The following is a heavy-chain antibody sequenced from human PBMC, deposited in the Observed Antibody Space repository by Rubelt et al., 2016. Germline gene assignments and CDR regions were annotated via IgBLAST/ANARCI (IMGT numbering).Heavy chain of an antibody. CDR3: PRGRELYYYGMDV. CDR2: IYSGGST. CDR1: GFTVSSNY. D-gene: IGHD1-7*01. Sequence: SGFTVSSNYMSWVRQAPGKGLEWVSVIYSGGSTYYADSVKGRFTISRDNSKNTLYLQMNSLRAEDTAVYYCPRGRELYYYGMDVWGQGTTVTVSS. V-gene: IGHV3-53*01. J-gene: IGHJ6*02.